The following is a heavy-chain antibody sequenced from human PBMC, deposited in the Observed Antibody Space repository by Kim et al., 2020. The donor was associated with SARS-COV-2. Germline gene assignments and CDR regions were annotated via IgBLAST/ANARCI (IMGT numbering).Heavy chain of an antibody. CDR1: GGSISSGGYS. V-gene: IGHV4-30-2*01. D-gene: IGHD2-15*01. CDR3: ASLRGYCSGGSCFGEYFQH. CDR2: IYHSGST. J-gene: IGHJ1*01. Sequence: SETLSLTCAVSGGSISSGGYSWSWIRQPPGKGLEWIGYIYHSGSTYYNPSLKSRVTISVDRSKNQFSLKLSSVTAADTAVYYCASLRGYCSGGSCFGEYFQHWGQGTLVTVSS.